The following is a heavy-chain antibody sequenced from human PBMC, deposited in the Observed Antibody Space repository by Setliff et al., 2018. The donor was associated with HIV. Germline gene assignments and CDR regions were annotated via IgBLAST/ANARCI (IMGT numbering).Heavy chain of an antibody. Sequence: GGSLRLSCAASGFTFSNAWMSWVRQAPRKGLEWVGRIKSKADGGTTEYTAPVKGRFTISRDDSKNTLYLQMNSLKTENTAMYYCTTVPIAARRWTYFDYWGQGTLVTVSS. CDR3: TTVPIAARRWTYFDY. CDR2: IKSKADGGTT. V-gene: IGHV3-15*01. CDR1: GFTFSNAW. J-gene: IGHJ4*02. D-gene: IGHD6-6*01.